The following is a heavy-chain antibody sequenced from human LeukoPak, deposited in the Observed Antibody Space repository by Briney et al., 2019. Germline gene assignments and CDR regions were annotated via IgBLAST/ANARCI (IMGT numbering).Heavy chain of an antibody. Sequence: GGSLRLSCAASGFTFDDYGMSWVRQAPGKGLEWVSGINWNGGSTGYADSVKGRFTISRDNAKNSLYLQMNSLRAEDTALYYCARASGFRGGWYGDFDYWGQGILVTVSS. J-gene: IGHJ4*02. CDR1: GFTFDDYG. CDR2: INWNGGST. D-gene: IGHD6-19*01. V-gene: IGHV3-20*04. CDR3: ARASGFRGGWYGDFDY.